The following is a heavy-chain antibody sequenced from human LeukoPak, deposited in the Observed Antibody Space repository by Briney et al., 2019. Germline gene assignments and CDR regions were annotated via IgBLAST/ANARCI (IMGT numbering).Heavy chain of an antibody. CDR3: ARVVSRGSYNWFDP. Sequence: SETLSLTCTVSGGSISSGGYYWSWIRQHPGKGLEWIGYIYYSGSTYYNPSLKSRVTISADTSKNQFSLKLSSVTAADTAVYYCARVVSRGSYNWFDPWGQGTLVTVSS. D-gene: IGHD6-6*01. J-gene: IGHJ5*02. CDR1: GGSISSGGYY. CDR2: IYYSGST. V-gene: IGHV4-31*03.